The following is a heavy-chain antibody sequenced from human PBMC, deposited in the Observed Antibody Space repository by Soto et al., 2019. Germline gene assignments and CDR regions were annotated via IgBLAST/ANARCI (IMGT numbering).Heavy chain of an antibody. CDR3: ARFSWYDGDFITYYYMDF. Sequence: LQESGAGLVKPSETLSLTCSVFGDSISSRSYYWAWIRRPPGMGLEWIASISYTGNTYYNPSLTSRAAISGDTSKNQFSLKLSFVTAADTAVYYCARFSWYDGDFITYYYMDFWVNGATVTVSS. CDR1: GDSISSRSYY. CDR2: ISYTGNT. J-gene: IGHJ6*03. V-gene: IGHV4-39*01. D-gene: IGHD6-13*01.